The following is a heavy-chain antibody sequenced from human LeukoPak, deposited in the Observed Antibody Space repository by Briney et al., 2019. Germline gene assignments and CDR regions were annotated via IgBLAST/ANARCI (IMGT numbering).Heavy chain of an antibody. Sequence: SETLSLTCTLSGGSFSDYYWSWIRQSPGKGLEWIGYIYHTGSTSYSPSLKSRVTISADTSQNQFSLKLSSVTAADTAVYYCASRKLGNDYWGQGTLVTVSS. D-gene: IGHD7-27*01. CDR2: IYHTGST. V-gene: IGHV4-59*01. J-gene: IGHJ4*02. CDR1: GGSFSDYY. CDR3: ASRKLGNDY.